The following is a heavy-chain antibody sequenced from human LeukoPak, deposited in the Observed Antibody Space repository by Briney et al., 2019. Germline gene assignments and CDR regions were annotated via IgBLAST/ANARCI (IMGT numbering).Heavy chain of an antibody. Sequence: GGSLRLSCAVSGITLSNYGMSWVRQAPGKGLEWVAGISGSGGRTNYADSVKGRFTISRDNPKNTLFLQMNTLRAENTAVYFCAKRGVVIRVILVGFHKEAYYFDSWGQGALVTVSS. J-gene: IGHJ4*02. V-gene: IGHV3-23*01. D-gene: IGHD3-22*01. CDR1: GITLSNYG. CDR2: ISGSGGRT. CDR3: AKRGVVIRVILVGFHKEAYYFDS.